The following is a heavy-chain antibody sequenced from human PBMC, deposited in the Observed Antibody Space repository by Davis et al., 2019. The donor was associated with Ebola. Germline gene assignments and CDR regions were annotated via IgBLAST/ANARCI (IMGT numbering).Heavy chain of an antibody. D-gene: IGHD3-22*01. V-gene: IGHV3-23*01. CDR1: GFTFSNYA. CDR2: ISGSGTNT. CDR3: ARELSDFSGYYV. Sequence: GESLKISCAASGFTFSNYAMSCVSQAPEKGLEWVSAISGSGTNTYYADSVKGRFTISRDNSKNTLYLQMNSLRAEDTAVYYCARELSDFSGYYVWGQGTLVTVSS. J-gene: IGHJ4*02.